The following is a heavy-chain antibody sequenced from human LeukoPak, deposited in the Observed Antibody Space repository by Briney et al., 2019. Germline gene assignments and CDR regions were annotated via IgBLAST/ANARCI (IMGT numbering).Heavy chain of an antibody. CDR1: DDSIRTNSYY. D-gene: IGHD1-26*01. V-gene: IGHV4-39*01. CDR2: LHFSGTP. J-gene: IGHJ4*02. Sequence: PSETLTLACSVSDDSIRTNSYYWGWIRQPPGKGLEWVGSLHFSGTPYYSPSLSSRVAVSRDTSNNQFSLTLKSVTATDTAVYFCTRGGDAHKLGSFWGPGILVTVSS. CDR3: TRGGDAHKLGSF.